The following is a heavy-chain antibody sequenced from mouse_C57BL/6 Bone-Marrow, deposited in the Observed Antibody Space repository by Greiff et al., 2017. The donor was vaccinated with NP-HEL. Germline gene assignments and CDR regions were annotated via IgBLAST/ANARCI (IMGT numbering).Heavy chain of an antibody. CDR1: GFTFSDYY. CDR3: ARGYLVLDY. D-gene: IGHD5-1-1*01. J-gene: IGHJ2*01. CDR2: INYDGSST. V-gene: IGHV5-16*01. Sequence: EVKLVESEGGLVQPGSSMKLSRTASGFTFSDYYMAWVRQVPEKGLEWVANINYDGSSTYYLDSLKSRFIISRDNAKNILYLQMSSLKSEDTATYYCARGYLVLDYWGQGTTLTVSS.